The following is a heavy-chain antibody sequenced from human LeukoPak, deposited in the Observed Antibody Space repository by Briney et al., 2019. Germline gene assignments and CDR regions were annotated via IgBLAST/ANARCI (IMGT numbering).Heavy chain of an antibody. CDR1: GFTFDDYA. V-gene: IGHV3-9*01. J-gene: IGHJ4*02. Sequence: PGGSLRLSCAASGFTFDDYAMHWVRRAPGKGLEWVSGISWNSGSIGYADSVKGRFTISRDNAKNSLYLQMNSLRAEDTALYYCAKDLYGDYPRGLDYWGQGTLVTVSS. CDR2: ISWNSGSI. CDR3: AKDLYGDYPRGLDY. D-gene: IGHD4-17*01.